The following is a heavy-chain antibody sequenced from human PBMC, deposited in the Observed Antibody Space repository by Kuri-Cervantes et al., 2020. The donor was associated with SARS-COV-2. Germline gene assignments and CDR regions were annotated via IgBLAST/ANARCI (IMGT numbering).Heavy chain of an antibody. J-gene: IGHJ6*03. CDR3: ARITIFGVVIIYYYMDV. V-gene: IGHV4-34*01. CDR1: GGSFSGHY. CDR2: SNHSGAT. Sequence: SETLSLTCAVYGGSFSGHYWNWIRQPPGKGLEWIGESNHSGATNYKSSLRSRATISVDTSKNQFSLKLSSVTAADTAVYYCARITIFGVVIIYYYMDVWGKGTTVTVSS. D-gene: IGHD3-3*01.